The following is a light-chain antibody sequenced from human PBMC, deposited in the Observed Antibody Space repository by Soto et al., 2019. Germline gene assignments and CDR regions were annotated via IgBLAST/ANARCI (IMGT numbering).Light chain of an antibody. CDR3: TSFTTSSSLV. CDR2: EVT. V-gene: IGLV2-14*01. Sequence: QSALTQPASVSGSPGQSITISCSGTRSDIGIFNYVSWYQQHPGKAPKLIIYEVTNRPSGVSDRFSGSKSGNTASLNISGLQADDEADYYCTSFTTSSSLVFGGGTKLTVL. J-gene: IGLJ2*01. CDR1: RSDIGIFNY.